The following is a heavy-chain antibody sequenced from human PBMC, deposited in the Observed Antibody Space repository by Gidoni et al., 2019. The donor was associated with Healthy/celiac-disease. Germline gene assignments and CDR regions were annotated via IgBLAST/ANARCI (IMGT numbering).Heavy chain of an antibody. Sequence: QVQLVHSGAEVKKPGSSVTVSCKPSAGTFSSYATSWVRQAHGHGLECMGGIIPIFGTANYAQKFQGRVTITADESTSTAYMELSSLRSEDTAVYYCAREQVYSSSWYSFDYWGQGTLVTVSS. D-gene: IGHD6-13*01. V-gene: IGHV1-69*01. CDR1: AGTFSSYA. CDR3: AREQVYSSSWYSFDY. J-gene: IGHJ4*02. CDR2: IIPIFGTA.